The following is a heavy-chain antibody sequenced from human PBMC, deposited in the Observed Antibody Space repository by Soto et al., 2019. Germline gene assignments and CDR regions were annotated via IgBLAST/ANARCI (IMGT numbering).Heavy chain of an antibody. CDR3: ARARVGAHAFDI. CDR1: GFTFSSYA. Sequence: GSLRLSCAASGFTFSSYAMHWVRQAPGKGLEWVAVISYDGSNKYYADSVKGRFTISRDNSKNTLYLQMNSLRAEDTAVYYCARARVGAHAFDIWGQGTMVTVS. D-gene: IGHD1-26*01. CDR2: ISYDGSNK. J-gene: IGHJ3*02. V-gene: IGHV3-30-3*01.